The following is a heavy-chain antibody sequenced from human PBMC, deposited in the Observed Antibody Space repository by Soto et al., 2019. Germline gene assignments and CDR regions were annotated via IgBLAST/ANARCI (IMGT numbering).Heavy chain of an antibody. CDR1: RFTFSSYW. Sequence: PGGSLRLSCAASRFTFSSYWMHWVRQAPGEGLVWVSRINSDGSDTGYADSVKGRFTISRDNAKNTLYLQMNSLRAEDTAVYFCAREGMGFSNWFDRSGQGTPVTVSS. D-gene: IGHD2-8*01. V-gene: IGHV3-74*01. CDR3: AREGMGFSNWFDR. CDR2: INSDGSDT. J-gene: IGHJ5*02.